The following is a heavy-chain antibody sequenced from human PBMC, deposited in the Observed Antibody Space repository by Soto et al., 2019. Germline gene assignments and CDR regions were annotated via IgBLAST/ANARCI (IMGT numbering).Heavy chain of an antibody. D-gene: IGHD2-15*01. V-gene: IGHV4-59*01. CDR2: IYYSGST. CDR3: ARVGCSGGSCYSIDY. CDR1: GGSISSYY. Sequence: ASETLSLTCTVSGGSISSYYWSWIRQPPGKGLEWIGYIYYSGSTNYNPSLKSRVTISVDTSKNQFSLKLSSVTAADTAVYYCARVGCSGGSCYSIDYWGQGTLVTVSS. J-gene: IGHJ4*02.